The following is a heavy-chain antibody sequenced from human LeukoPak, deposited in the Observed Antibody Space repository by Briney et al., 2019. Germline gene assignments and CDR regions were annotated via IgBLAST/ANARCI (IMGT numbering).Heavy chain of an antibody. J-gene: IGHJ6*02. CDR1: GYIFTGYY. CDR2: INPNSGGT. CDR3: ARDLDYGYYYGMDV. Sequence: ASVKVSCKASGYIFTGYYMHWVRQAPGQGLEWMGWINPNSGGTNYAQKFQGWVTMTRDTSISTAYMELSRLRSDDTAVYYCARDLDYGYYYGMDVWGQGTTVTVSS. D-gene: IGHD4-17*01. V-gene: IGHV1-2*04.